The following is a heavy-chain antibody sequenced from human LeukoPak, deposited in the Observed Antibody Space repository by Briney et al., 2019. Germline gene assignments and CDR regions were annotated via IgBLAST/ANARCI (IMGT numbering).Heavy chain of an antibody. J-gene: IGHJ4*02. CDR2: TNAGNGNT. V-gene: IGHV1-3*01. CDR1: GYSFSTYT. Sequence: ASVKVSCKASGYSFSTYTMNWVRQAPGQRLEWMGWTNAGNGNTKYSQKFQGRVTITRDTSASTAYMELSSLRSEDTAVYYCARDPDGYTAAYWGQGTLVTVSS. CDR3: ARDPDGYTAAY. D-gene: IGHD5-24*01.